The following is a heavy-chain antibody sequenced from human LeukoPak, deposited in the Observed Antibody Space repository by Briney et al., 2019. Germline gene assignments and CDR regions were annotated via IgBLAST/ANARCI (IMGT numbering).Heavy chain of an antibody. CDR3: ATSYYDILTGYRDN. CDR1: GFTVSSNY. Sequence: GGSLRLSCAASGFTVSSNYMSWVRQAPGKGLEWVSVIYSGGSTYYADSVEGRFTISRDNSKNTLYLQMNSLRAEDTAVYYCATSYYDILTGYRDNWGQGTLVTVSS. J-gene: IGHJ4*02. V-gene: IGHV3-66*01. CDR2: IYSGGST. D-gene: IGHD3-9*01.